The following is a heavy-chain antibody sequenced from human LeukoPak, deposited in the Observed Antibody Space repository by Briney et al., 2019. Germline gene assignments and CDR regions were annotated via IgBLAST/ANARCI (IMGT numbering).Heavy chain of an antibody. J-gene: IGHJ4*02. CDR1: GGSLTSSSYY. CDR2: INYSGST. V-gene: IGHV4-39*01. Sequence: SETLSLTCTVSGGSLTSSSYYWGWVRPPPGDGLGWGGSINYSGSTNYNPSLKSRVTISVDTSKNQFSLKLSSVTAADTAVYYCARQLGYCGSTSCYAVEVDGWGQGTPVSVSS. CDR3: ARQLGYCGSTSCYAVEVDG. D-gene: IGHD2-2*01.